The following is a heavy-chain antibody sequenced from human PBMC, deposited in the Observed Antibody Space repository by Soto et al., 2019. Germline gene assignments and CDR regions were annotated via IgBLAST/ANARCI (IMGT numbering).Heavy chain of an antibody. CDR2: ISYDGSNK. J-gene: IGHJ4*02. Sequence: PGGSLRLSCAASGFTFSSYGMHWVRQAPGKGLEWVAVISYDGSNKYYADSVKGRFTISRDNSKNTLYLQMNSLRAEDTAVYYCAKDRSDAPLSWGQGTLVTVSS. V-gene: IGHV3-30*18. D-gene: IGHD2-21*02. CDR1: GFTFSSYG. CDR3: AKDRSDAPLS.